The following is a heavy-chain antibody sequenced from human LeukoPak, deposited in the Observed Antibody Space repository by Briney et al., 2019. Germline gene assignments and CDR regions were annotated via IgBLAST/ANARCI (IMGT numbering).Heavy chain of an antibody. Sequence: GGSLRLSCAVSGFTFTDYWMNWVRQAPGKGLEWVASIRQDGSEKTYVDSVKGRFTISRDNTKNSLSLQVNSLRVQDTAVYYCARDGTAAGLYFALWGQGTLVTVPS. D-gene: IGHD6-13*01. J-gene: IGHJ4*01. CDR3: ARDGTAAGLYFAL. CDR2: IRQDGSEK. CDR1: GFTFTDYW. V-gene: IGHV3-7*01.